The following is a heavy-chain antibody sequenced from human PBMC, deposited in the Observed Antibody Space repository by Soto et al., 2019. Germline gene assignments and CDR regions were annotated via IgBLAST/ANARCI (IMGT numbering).Heavy chain of an antibody. J-gene: IGHJ6*02. CDR2: ISSSSSYI. CDR1: GFTFKNYS. V-gene: IGHV3-21*01. Sequence: GGSLRLSCAASGFTFKNYSMDWVRQAPGKGLEWVSSISSSSSYIYYADSVKGRFTSSRDNAKNSLYLQMNSLRAEDTAVYYCARRDYYYYGMDVWGQGTTVTVSS. CDR3: ARRDYYYYGMDV.